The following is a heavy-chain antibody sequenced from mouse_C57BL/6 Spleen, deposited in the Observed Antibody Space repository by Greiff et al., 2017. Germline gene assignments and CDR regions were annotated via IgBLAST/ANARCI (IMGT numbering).Heavy chain of an antibody. CDR2: IHPNSGST. Sequence: QVHVKQPGAELVKPGASVKLSCKASGYTFTSYWMHWVKQRPGQGLEWIGMIHPNSGSTNYNEKFKSKATLTVDKSSSTAYMQLSSLTSEDSAVYYCARESELGRYFDVWGTGTTVTVSS. CDR1: GYTFTSYW. D-gene: IGHD4-1*01. J-gene: IGHJ1*03. V-gene: IGHV1-64*01. CDR3: ARESELGRYFDV.